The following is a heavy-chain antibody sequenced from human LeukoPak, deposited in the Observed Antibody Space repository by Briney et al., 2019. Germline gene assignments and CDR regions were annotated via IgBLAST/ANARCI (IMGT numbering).Heavy chain of an antibody. CDR2: IYYSGST. CDR3: ARRAYYDSSGFKP. J-gene: IGHJ5*02. Sequence: SETLSLTCTVSGGSISSSSYYWGWIRQPPGKGLEWIGSIYYSGSTYYNPSLKSRVTISVDTSKNQFSLKLSSVTAADTAVYYCARRAYYDSSGFKPWGQGTPVTVSS. CDR1: GGSISSSSYY. D-gene: IGHD3-22*01. V-gene: IGHV4-39*01.